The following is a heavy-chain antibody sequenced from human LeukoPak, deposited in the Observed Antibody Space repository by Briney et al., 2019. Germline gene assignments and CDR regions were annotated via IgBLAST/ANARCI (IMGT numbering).Heavy chain of an antibody. J-gene: IGHJ4*02. CDR3: AKDHYYYDSSGYLDY. V-gene: IGHV3-23*01. CDR1: GFTFSSYG. Sequence: GGSLRLSCAASGFTFSSYGMSWVRQAPGKGLEWVSTISGRRDSTYYADSVKGRFTISRDNSKNTLYLHMNSLRAEDTAVYYCAKDHYYYDSSGYLDYWGQGTLVTVSS. D-gene: IGHD3-22*01. CDR2: ISGRRDST.